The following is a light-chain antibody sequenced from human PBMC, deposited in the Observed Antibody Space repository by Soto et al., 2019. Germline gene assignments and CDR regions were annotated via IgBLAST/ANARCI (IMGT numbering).Light chain of an antibody. CDR1: SSDVGAYNY. V-gene: IGLV2-8*01. CDR3: SSHGGSNNFYV. Sequence: QSALTQPPSASGSPGQSVTISCTGTSSDVGAYNYVSWYQQHPGKAPKLMIHEVSKRPSGVPDRFSASKSGNTASLTVSGLQAEDEAAYYCSSHGGSNNFYVFGTGTKLTVL. CDR2: EVS. J-gene: IGLJ1*01.